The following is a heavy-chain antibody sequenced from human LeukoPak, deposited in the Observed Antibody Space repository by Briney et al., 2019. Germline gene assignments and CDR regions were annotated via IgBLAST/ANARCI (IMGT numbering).Heavy chain of an antibody. CDR2: FDPEDGAR. Sequence: GASVNVSFTVSGDTVTVFSIHWVRQAPGHGLEWMGGFDPEDGARIFAQKFQGRVTMTEDTSTDTAYMDLSSLRSEDTAVYYCATGYTYDYSLYWGQGTLVTVSS. CDR3: ATGYTYDYSLY. V-gene: IGHV1-24*01. D-gene: IGHD5-18*01. J-gene: IGHJ4*02. CDR1: GDTVTVFS.